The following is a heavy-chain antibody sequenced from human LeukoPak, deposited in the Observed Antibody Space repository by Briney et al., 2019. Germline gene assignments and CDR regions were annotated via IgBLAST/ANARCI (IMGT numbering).Heavy chain of an antibody. D-gene: IGHD3-10*01. V-gene: IGHV3-13*01. CDR2: IATAGDT. J-gene: IGHJ3*02. CDR1: GFTFSSSD. CDR3: ARVQYYGSGLDAFDI. Sequence: GGSLRLSCAASGFTFSSSDMHWVRQSTGKGLGWVSAIATAGDTYYSGSVKGRFTISRENAKNSLYLQMNSLRAGDTAVYYCARVQYYGSGLDAFDIWGQGTMVTVSS.